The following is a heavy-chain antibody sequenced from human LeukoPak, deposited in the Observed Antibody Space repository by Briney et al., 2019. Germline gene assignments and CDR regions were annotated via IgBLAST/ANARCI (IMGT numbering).Heavy chain of an antibody. CDR1: GFTFSSYA. Sequence: PGGSLRLSCAASGFTFSSYAMSWVRQAPGKGLEWVSAISGSGGSTYYADSVKGRFTISRDNSKNTLYLQMNSLRAEDTAVYYCAKDRRGEYQLLFAVYFDYWGQETLVTVSS. CDR2: ISGSGGST. D-gene: IGHD2-2*01. V-gene: IGHV3-23*01. CDR3: AKDRRGEYQLLFAVYFDY. J-gene: IGHJ4*02.